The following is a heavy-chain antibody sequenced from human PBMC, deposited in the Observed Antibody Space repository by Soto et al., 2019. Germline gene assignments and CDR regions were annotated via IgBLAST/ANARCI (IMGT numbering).Heavy chain of an antibody. Sequence: GASVKVSCKASGYTFAGYYMHWVRQAPGQGLEWMGWINPNSGGTNYAQKFQGWVTMTRDTSISTAYMELSRLRSDDTAVYYCAREGDCSSTSCPFDYWGQGTLVTVSS. CDR2: INPNSGGT. V-gene: IGHV1-2*04. CDR3: AREGDCSSTSCPFDY. J-gene: IGHJ4*02. CDR1: GYTFAGYY. D-gene: IGHD2-2*01.